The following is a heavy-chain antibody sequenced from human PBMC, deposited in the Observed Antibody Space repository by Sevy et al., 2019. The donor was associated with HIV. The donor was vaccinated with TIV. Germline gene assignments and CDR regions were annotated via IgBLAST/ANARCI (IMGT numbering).Heavy chain of an antibody. CDR2: ISDNANYK. V-gene: IGHV3-30*04. J-gene: IGHJ4*02. CDR1: GFTFNTFP. CDR3: ARHWTLDY. Sequence: GGYLRLSCAASGFTFNTFPMHWVRQSPGKGLECLAVISDNANYKNYAESVKGRFTISRDNSKNTLYLQMNSLKVEDTAVYYCARHWTLDYWGQGTLVTVSS. D-gene: IGHD3-3*01.